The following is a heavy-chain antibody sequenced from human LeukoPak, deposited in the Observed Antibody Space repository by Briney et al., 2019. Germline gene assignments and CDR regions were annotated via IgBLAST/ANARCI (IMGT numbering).Heavy chain of an antibody. CDR1: GFTFSDYY. J-gene: IGHJ3*02. D-gene: IGHD3-22*01. CDR3: ARGRHYYDTRGYSDAFDI. Sequence: GGTLRLSCAASGFTFSDYYMNWIRQAPGKGLEWIAYISSRDSSIYYADSVTGRFTISRDNAKNSLFLQMHSLRAEDTAVYYCARGRHYYDTRGYSDAFDIWGQGTMVTVYS. CDR2: ISSRDSSI. V-gene: IGHV3-11*01.